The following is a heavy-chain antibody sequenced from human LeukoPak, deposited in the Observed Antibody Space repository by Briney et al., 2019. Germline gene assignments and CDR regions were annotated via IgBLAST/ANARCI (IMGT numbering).Heavy chain of an antibody. Sequence: SETLSLTCAVYGGSFSGYYWSWIRQPPGKGLEWIGEINHSGGTNYNPSLKSRVTISVDTSKNQFSLKLSSVTAADTAVYYCARGGEQQLVLVYFDYWGQGTLVTVSS. J-gene: IGHJ4*02. D-gene: IGHD6-13*01. V-gene: IGHV4-34*01. CDR3: ARGGEQQLVLVYFDY. CDR1: GGSFSGYY. CDR2: INHSGGT.